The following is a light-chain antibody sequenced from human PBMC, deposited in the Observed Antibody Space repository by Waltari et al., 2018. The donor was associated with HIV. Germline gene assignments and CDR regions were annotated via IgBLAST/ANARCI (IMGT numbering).Light chain of an antibody. Sequence: QSALTQPASVSGSPGQSITISCTGTSNDVGSSKYVSWHQQHPGEAPKLIINAVSDRPSGISNRVSGSKSGNTASLTISGLQTEDEADYYCSSYTSSSTYVFGTGTRVTVL. CDR3: SSYTSSSTYV. V-gene: IGLV2-14*03. CDR1: SNDVGSSKY. CDR2: AVS. J-gene: IGLJ1*01.